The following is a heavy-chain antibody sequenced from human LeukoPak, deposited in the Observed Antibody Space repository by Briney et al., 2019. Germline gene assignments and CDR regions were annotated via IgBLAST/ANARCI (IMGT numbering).Heavy chain of an antibody. V-gene: IGHV3-23*01. J-gene: IGHJ3*02. D-gene: IGHD5/OR15-5a*01. CDR3: AKGGSVTAPDDAFGI. CDR1: GFTFSTYA. CDR2: ISGNGGGT. Sequence: RGSLRLSCAASGFTFSTYAMIWVRQAPGKGLEWVSVISGNGGGTYFADSVKGRFTISRDNSKNTLYLQMNSLRAEDTAIYYCAKGGSVTAPDDAFGIWGQGTMVTVSS.